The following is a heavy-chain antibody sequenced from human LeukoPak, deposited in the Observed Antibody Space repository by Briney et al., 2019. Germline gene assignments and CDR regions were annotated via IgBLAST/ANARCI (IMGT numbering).Heavy chain of an antibody. CDR2: ISAYNGNT. J-gene: IGHJ6*04. Sequence: GASVKVSCKASGGTLSSYAISWVRQAPGQGLEWMGWISAYNGNTNYAQKLQGRVTMTTDTSTSTAYMELRSLRSDDTAVYYCARGGDPGYYYYYGMDVWGKGTTATVSS. V-gene: IGHV1-18*01. CDR1: GGTLSSYA. CDR3: ARGGDPGYYYYYGMDV. D-gene: IGHD3-10*01.